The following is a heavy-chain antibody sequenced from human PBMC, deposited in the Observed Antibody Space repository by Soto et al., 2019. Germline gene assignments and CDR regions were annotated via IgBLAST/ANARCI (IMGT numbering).Heavy chain of an antibody. CDR3: ARVKRSSGWYTYYFDY. Sequence: GGSLRLSCAASGVTFSSYWMHWVRQAPGKGLVWVSRINSDGSSTSYADSVKGRFTISRDNAKNTLYLQMNSLRAEDTAVYYCARVKRSSGWYTYYFDYWGQGTLVTVSS. V-gene: IGHV3-74*01. J-gene: IGHJ4*02. CDR1: GVTFSSYW. CDR2: INSDGSST. D-gene: IGHD6-19*01.